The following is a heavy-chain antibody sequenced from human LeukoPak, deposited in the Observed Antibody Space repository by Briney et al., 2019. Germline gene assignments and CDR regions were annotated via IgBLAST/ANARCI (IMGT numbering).Heavy chain of an antibody. CDR3: AKDVEQWLVRVYYFDY. CDR1: GFNHSCYM. Sequence: GGSLRLSCSASGFNHSCYMMNYLRQAPGKGLEGVSYADSVKDRFHISSDKSKNSLYLQMNSLRAEDTAVYYCAKDVEQWLVRVYYFDYWGQGTMVTVSS. J-gene: IGHJ4*02. V-gene: IGHV3-21*01. D-gene: IGHD6-19*01.